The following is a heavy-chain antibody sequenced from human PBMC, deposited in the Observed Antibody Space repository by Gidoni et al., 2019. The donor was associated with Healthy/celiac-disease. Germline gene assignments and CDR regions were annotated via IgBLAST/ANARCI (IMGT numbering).Heavy chain of an antibody. CDR3: AKAVSIVVPAAIGFDP. CDR1: GFTFDDYA. D-gene: IGHD2-2*02. V-gene: IGHV3-9*01. Sequence: EVQLVESGGGLVQPGRSLRLPCAASGFTFDDYAMHWVRQAPGKGLELVSGFSWNSGSIGYADSVKGRFTISRDNAKNSLYLQMNSLRAEDTALYYCAKAVSIVVPAAIGFDPWGQGTLVTVSS. CDR2: FSWNSGSI. J-gene: IGHJ5*02.